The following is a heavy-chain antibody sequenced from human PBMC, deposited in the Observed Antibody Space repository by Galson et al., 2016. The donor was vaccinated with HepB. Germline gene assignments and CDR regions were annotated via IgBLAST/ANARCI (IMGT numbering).Heavy chain of an antibody. CDR1: GFSFISYA. CDR2: MSHDGGNK. V-gene: IGHV3-30-3*01. D-gene: IGHD3-10*01. CDR3: ARGDGPGGYWVDF. J-gene: IGHJ4*02. Sequence: SLRLSCAASGFSFISYAMHWVRQAPGKGLEWVALMSHDGGNKQYADSVKGRFTISRDNSKNTLYRQMNSQRPEDTAVYYCARGDGPGGYWVDFWGQGTLLIVSS.